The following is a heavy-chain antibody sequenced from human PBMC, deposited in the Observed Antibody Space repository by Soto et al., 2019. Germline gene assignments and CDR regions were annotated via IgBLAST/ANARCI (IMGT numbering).Heavy chain of an antibody. V-gene: IGHV3-13*01. J-gene: IGHJ3*01. CDR3: AKERITAATWDALDV. D-gene: IGHD1-20*01. CDR1: GSTFSSYD. Sequence: GSLRLSCAASGSTFSSYDMHWVRQVTGKGLEWVSAIGTADDTYYAGSVKGRFTISREDAKNSLYLQMNSLRAEDTAVYYCAKERITAATWDALDVWGQGTMVTVS. CDR2: IGTADDT.